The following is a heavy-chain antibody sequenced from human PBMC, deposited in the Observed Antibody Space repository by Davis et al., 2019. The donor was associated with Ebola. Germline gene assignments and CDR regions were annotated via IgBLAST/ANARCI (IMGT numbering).Heavy chain of an antibody. CDR1: GFTFSSYG. D-gene: IGHD6-19*01. Sequence: GESLKISCAASGFTFSSYGMHWVRQAPGKGLEWVAVISYDGSNKYYADSVKGRFTISRDNSKNTLYLQMNSLRAEDTAVYYCAKDRSHRQWLVPHYYYYGMDVWGQGTTVTVSS. J-gene: IGHJ6*02. V-gene: IGHV3-30*18. CDR3: AKDRSHRQWLVPHYYYYGMDV. CDR2: ISYDGSNK.